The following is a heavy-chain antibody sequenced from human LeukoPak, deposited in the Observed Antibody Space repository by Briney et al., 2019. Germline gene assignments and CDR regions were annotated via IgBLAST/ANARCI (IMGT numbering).Heavy chain of an antibody. CDR3: ARDGDEYGNDFDY. J-gene: IGHJ4*02. CDR2: IKPDESEK. Sequence: GGSLRLSCAASGFTFSRYWMSWVRQTPGKGLEWVANIKPDESEKHYVDSVKGRFTISRDNAKNSLYLQMNSLKAEDKAVYYCARDGDEYGNDFDYWGQGTLVTVSS. CDR1: GFTFSRYW. D-gene: IGHD1-14*01. V-gene: IGHV3-7*01.